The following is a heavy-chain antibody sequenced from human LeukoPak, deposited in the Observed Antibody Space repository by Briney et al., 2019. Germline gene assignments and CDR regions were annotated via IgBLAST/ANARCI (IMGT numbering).Heavy chain of an antibody. CDR1: GFTFSAYA. CDR3: ARSYDSSGYYSFDY. Sequence: GGSLRLSCAASGFTFSAYAMHWVRQAPGRGLEWVAVISYDGSNIYYADSVRGRFTISRDNSKSTLYLQMNSLRADDTAIYSCARSYDSSGYYSFDYWGQGTLVTVSS. V-gene: IGHV3-30-3*01. CDR2: ISYDGSNI. D-gene: IGHD3-22*01. J-gene: IGHJ4*02.